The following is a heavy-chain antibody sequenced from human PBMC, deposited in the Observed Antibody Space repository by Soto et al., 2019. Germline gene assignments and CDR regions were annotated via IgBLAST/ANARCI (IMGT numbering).Heavy chain of an antibody. J-gene: IGHJ4*02. Sequence: QVQLVQSGAEVKKPGSSVKVSCKASGGTFSSYAISWVRQAPGQGLEWMGGIIPIFGTANYAQKFQGRVTITADKSTSTAYMVPSSMRSEDTAVYYCARDYPPGFGGNLGDCWGKGTLVTVSS. V-gene: IGHV1-69*06. CDR3: ARDYPPGFGGNLGDC. D-gene: IGHD2-21*02. CDR1: GGTFSSYA. CDR2: IIPIFGTA.